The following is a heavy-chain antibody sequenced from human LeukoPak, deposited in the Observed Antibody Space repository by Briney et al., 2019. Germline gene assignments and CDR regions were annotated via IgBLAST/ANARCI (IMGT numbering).Heavy chain of an antibody. CDR2: ISYDGSNK. Sequence: GRSLRLSCAASGFTFSSYGMHWVRQAPGEGLEWVAVISYDGSNKYYADSVKGRFTISRDNSKNTLYLQMNSLRAEDTAVYYCAKDSPIWFGELYYFDYWGQGTLVTVSS. CDR1: GFTFSSYG. V-gene: IGHV3-30*18. CDR3: AKDSPIWFGELYYFDY. D-gene: IGHD3-10*01. J-gene: IGHJ4*02.